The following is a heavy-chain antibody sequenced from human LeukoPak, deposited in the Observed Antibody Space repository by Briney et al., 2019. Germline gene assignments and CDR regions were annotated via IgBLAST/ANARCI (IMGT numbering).Heavy chain of an antibody. Sequence: SVKVSCKASGGTFSSYAISWGRQAPGQGLEWMGGIIPIFGTANYAQKFQGRVTITADESTSTAYMELSSLRSEDTAVYYCARGREPRDGYSYYYYYGMDVWGQGTTVTVSS. D-gene: IGHD5-24*01. J-gene: IGHJ6*02. CDR1: GGTFSSYA. CDR3: ARGREPRDGYSYYYYYGMDV. CDR2: IIPIFGTA. V-gene: IGHV1-69*13.